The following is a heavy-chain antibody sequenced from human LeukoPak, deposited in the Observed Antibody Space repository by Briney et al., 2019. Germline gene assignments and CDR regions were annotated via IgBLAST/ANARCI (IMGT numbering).Heavy chain of an antibody. D-gene: IGHD5-24*01. Sequence: GASVKVSCKASGYTFTSYDMHWVRQAPGQGLEWMGWINSNSGGTKYAQKFQGRVTMTRDTSISTAYMELSRLRSDDTAVYYCARTLGTGYNYWAFDVWGQGTMVTVSS. V-gene: IGHV1-2*02. CDR3: ARTLGTGYNYWAFDV. CDR2: INSNSGGT. CDR1: GYTFTSYD. J-gene: IGHJ3*01.